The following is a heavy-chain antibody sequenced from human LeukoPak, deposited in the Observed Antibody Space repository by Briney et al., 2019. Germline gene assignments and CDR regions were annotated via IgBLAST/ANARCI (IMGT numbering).Heavy chain of an antibody. V-gene: IGHV1-46*01. CDR2: INPSGGST. J-gene: IGHJ4*02. CDR3: ARDRAGYCSSTSCFEADY. Sequence: ASVKVSCKASGYTFTSYYMHWVRQAPGQGLEWMGIINPSGGSTSYAQKFQGRVTMTRDTSTSTVYMELSSLRSEDTAVYYCARDRAGYCSSTSCFEADYCGQGTLVTVSS. D-gene: IGHD2-2*03. CDR1: GYTFTSYY.